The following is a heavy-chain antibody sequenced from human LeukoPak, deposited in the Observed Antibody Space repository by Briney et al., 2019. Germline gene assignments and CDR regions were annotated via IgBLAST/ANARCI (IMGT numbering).Heavy chain of an antibody. Sequence: GGSLRLSCAASGFTFSSYAMSWVRQAPGKGLEWVSAISGSGGSTYYADSVKGRFTISRDNSKNTLYLQMNSLRAEDTAVYYCAKLAVLSYYYDGSVWFDPWGQGTLVTVSS. CDR3: AKLAVLSYYYDGSVWFDP. CDR2: ISGSGGST. D-gene: IGHD3-22*01. J-gene: IGHJ5*02. V-gene: IGHV3-23*01. CDR1: GFTFSSYA.